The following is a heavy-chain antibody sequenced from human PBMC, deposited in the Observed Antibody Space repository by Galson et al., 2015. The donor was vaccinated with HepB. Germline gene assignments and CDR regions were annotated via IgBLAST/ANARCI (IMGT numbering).Heavy chain of an antibody. D-gene: IGHD3-10*01. CDR1: GFTFSSYA. CDR2: ISGSSGIT. V-gene: IGHV3-23*01. Sequence: SLRLSCAASGFTFSSYAMSWVRQAPGKGLEWVSTISGSSGITNYADSVKGRFTISTDNSKSTLYLQMNSLRAEDTAVYYCATMVRGYWGQGTLVTVSS. J-gene: IGHJ4*02. CDR3: ATMVRGY.